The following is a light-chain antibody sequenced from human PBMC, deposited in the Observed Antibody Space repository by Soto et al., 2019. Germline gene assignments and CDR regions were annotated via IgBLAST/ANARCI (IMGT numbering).Light chain of an antibody. CDR1: SSNIANNY. Sequence: QSVLTQPPSVSAAPGQKVTISCSGSSSNIANNYVSWYQQLPGTAPKLLIYDSHNRPSGIPDRFSGSKSGTSATLGITGLQTGDEADYYCGTWDSSLTAVVFGGGTKLTVL. CDR2: DSH. J-gene: IGLJ3*02. CDR3: GTWDSSLTAVV. V-gene: IGLV1-51*01.